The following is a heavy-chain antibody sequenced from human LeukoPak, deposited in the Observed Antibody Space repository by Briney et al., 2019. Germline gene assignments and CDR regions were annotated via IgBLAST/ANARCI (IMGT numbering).Heavy chain of an antibody. CDR2: TCYRSKWHN. CDR1: GDSVSSNSDA. V-gene: IGHV6-1*01. D-gene: IGHD1-1*01. CDR3: ARGTGVFDY. J-gene: IGHJ4*02. Sequence: SQTLSLTCAISGDSVSSNSDAWNWFRQSPSRGLEWLGRTCYRSKWHNDYAISVKSRITINPDTSKNQFSLQLDSATPEDTAVYYCARGTGVFDYWGQGTLVTVSS.